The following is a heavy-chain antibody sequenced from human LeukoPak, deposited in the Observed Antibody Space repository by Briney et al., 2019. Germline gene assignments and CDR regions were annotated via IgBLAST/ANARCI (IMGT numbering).Heavy chain of an antibody. Sequence: GGSLRLSCAASGFTFSSYAMSWVRQAPGKGLEWVSAISGCGGSTYYADSVKGRFTISRDNSKNTLYLLMNSLRAEDTAVYYCAKGGYYDFWSGYYGDKFDYWGQGTLVTVSS. CDR1: GFTFSSYA. V-gene: IGHV3-23*01. CDR2: ISGCGGST. D-gene: IGHD3-3*01. CDR3: AKGGYYDFWSGYYGDKFDY. J-gene: IGHJ4*02.